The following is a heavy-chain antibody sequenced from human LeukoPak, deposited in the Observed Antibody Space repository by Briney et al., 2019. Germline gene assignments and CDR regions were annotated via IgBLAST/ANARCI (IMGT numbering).Heavy chain of an antibody. V-gene: IGHV3-30-3*01. D-gene: IGHD2-2*01. CDR2: ISYDGSNK. CDR1: GFTFSSYA. Sequence: GGSLRLSCAASGFTFSSYAMHWVRQAPGKGLEWVAVISYDGSNKYYADSVKGRFTISRDNSKNTLYLQMNSLRAEDTAVYYCARSSAAWGQGTPVTVSS. J-gene: IGHJ4*02. CDR3: ARSSAA.